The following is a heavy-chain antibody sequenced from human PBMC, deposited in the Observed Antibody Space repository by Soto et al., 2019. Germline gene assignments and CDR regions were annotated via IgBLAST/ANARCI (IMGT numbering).Heavy chain of an antibody. D-gene: IGHD2-2*02. Sequence: PGGSLRLSCAASGFTFGSYAIHWVRQAPGKGLEWVAVISYDGSNKYYADSVKGRFTISRDNSKNTLYLQMNSLRAEDTAVYYCARDNPPYCSSTSCYKGFYYFDYWGQGTLVTVSS. CDR3: ARDNPPYCSSTSCYKGFYYFDY. CDR1: GFTFGSYA. J-gene: IGHJ4*02. CDR2: ISYDGSNK. V-gene: IGHV3-30-3*01.